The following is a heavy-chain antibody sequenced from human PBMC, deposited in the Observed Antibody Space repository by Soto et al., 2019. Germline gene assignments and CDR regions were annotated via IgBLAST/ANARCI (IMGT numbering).Heavy chain of an antibody. CDR1: GYTFTSYD. CDR2: INAGNGNT. CDR3: TTEYGYSSGQNDN. D-gene: IGHD3-22*01. V-gene: IGHV1-3*01. J-gene: IGHJ4*02. Sequence: GASVKVSCKASGYTFTSYDMHWVRQAPGQRLEWMGWINAGNGNTKYSQKFQGRFTISSDDSKNTLYLQMNSLKIEDTAVYYCTTEYGYSSGQNDNWGQGTLVTVSS.